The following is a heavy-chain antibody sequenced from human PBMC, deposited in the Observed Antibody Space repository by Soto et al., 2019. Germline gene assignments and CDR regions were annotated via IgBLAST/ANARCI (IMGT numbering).Heavy chain of an antibody. CDR2: INHSGST. D-gene: IGHD1-26*01. V-gene: IGHV4-34*01. CDR3: ARTAGRWQKNQAPFDH. Sequence: PSETLSLTCAVYGGSFSGYYWSWIRQPPGKGLEWIGEINHSGSTNYNPSLKSRVTISVDTSKNQFSLKLSSVTAADTAVYYCARTAGRWQKNQAPFDHWGQGTLVTVSS. CDR1: GGSFSGYY. J-gene: IGHJ4*02.